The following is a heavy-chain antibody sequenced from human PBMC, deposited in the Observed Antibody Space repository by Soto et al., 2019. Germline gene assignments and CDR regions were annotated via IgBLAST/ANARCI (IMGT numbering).Heavy chain of an antibody. V-gene: IGHV3-23*01. J-gene: IGHJ4*02. CDR1: GFTFSSYA. D-gene: IGHD2-15*01. CDR2: VSIGGST. CDR3: AKRRGAGGHFDY. Sequence: GGSLRLCCAASGFTFSSYAMGWVRQGPGKGLEWVAVVSIGGSTHYADSVRGRFTISRDNSKNTLSLQMNSLTAEDTAVYFCAKRRGAGGHFDYWGQGALVTVSS.